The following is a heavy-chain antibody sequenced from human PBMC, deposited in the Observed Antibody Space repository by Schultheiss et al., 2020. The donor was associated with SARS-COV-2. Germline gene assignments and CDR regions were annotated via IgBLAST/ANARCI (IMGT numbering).Heavy chain of an antibody. CDR3: ASYNSGWHAVDY. D-gene: IGHD6-19*01. CDR2: ISDNGNNK. Sequence: GGSLRLSCAASGFIFSSYGMHWARQAPGKGLEWVTFISDNGNNKQYADSVKGRFTISRDNAKNTLYLQMNSLRVEDKAVYYCASYNSGWHAVDYWGQGTLVTVSS. V-gene: IGHV3-30*03. CDR1: GFIFSSYG. J-gene: IGHJ4*02.